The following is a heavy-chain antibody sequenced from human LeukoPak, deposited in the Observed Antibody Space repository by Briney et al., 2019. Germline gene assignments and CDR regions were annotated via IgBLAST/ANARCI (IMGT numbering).Heavy chain of an antibody. CDR2: IRYDGSNK. CDR1: GFTFSSYG. D-gene: IGHD1-26*01. Sequence: PGGSLRLSCAASGFTFSSYGMHWVRQAPGKGLEWVAFIRYDGSNKYYADSVKGRFTISRDNSKNTLYLQMNSLRAEDTAVYYCANNLREWELLSSYFDYWGQGTLVTVSS. V-gene: IGHV3-30*02. J-gene: IGHJ4*02. CDR3: ANNLREWELLSSYFDY.